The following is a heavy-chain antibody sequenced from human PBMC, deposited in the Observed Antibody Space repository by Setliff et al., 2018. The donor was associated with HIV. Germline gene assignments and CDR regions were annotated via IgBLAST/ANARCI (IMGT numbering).Heavy chain of an antibody. CDR2: INTNTGNP. J-gene: IGHJ5*02. D-gene: IGHD2-15*01. Sequence: ASVKVSCKASGYTFTNYAINWVRQAPGQGLEWMGWINTNTGNPTYAQGFTGRFVFSLDASVSTAYLQISSLKAEDTAMYYCARGCNGGNCYHGSGWFDPWGQGTLVTVSS. CDR1: GYTFTNYA. CDR3: ARGCNGGNCYHGSGWFDP. V-gene: IGHV7-4-1*02.